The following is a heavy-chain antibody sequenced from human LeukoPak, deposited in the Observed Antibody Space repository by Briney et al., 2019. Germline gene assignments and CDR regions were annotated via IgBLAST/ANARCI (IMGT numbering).Heavy chain of an antibody. CDR1: GFTFSDYY. CDR3: ARVWYSGSYPVDY. V-gene: IGHV3-11*04. D-gene: IGHD1-26*01. J-gene: IGHJ4*02. Sequence: GGSLRLSCAVSGFTFSDYYMNWIRQAPGKGLEWVSYISSSGSTIYYADSVKGRFTISRGNAKNSLYLQMNSLRAEDTAVYYCARVWYSGSYPVDYWGQGTLVTVSS. CDR2: ISSSGSTI.